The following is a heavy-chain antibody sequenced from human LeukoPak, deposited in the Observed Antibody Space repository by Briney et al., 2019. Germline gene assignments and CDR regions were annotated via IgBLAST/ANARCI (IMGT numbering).Heavy chain of an antibody. CDR1: GGSISSYY. V-gene: IGHV4-59*01. CDR2: IYYSGST. J-gene: IGHJ4*02. Sequence: SETLSLTCTVSGGSISSYYWSWIRQPPGKGLEWIGYIYYSGSTNYNPSLKSRVTISVDTSKNQFSLKLSSVTAADTAVYYCARGRAMTTSEYWGQGTLVTVSS. D-gene: IGHD4-11*01. CDR3: ARGRAMTTSEY.